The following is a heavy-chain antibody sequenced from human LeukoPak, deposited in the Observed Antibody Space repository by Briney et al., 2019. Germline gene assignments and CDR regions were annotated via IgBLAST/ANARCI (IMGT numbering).Heavy chain of an antibody. Sequence: PSQTLSLTCTVSGGSISSGGYYWSWIRQHPGTGLEWIGYIYYSGSTYYNPSLKSRVTISVDTSKNQFSLKLSSVTAADTAVYYCARGATVTTYYYYGMDVWGQGTTVTVPS. CDR3: ARGATVTTYYYYGMDV. CDR1: GGSISSGGYY. V-gene: IGHV4-31*03. J-gene: IGHJ6*02. D-gene: IGHD4-17*01. CDR2: IYYSGST.